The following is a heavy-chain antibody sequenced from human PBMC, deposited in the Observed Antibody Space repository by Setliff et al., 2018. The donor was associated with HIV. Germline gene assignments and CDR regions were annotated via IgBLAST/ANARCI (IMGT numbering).Heavy chain of an antibody. V-gene: IGHV4-61*02. Sequence: SETLSLTCTVSGGSISSGSNYWSWIRQPAGKGLEWIGRIYTSGSTNYNPSLKSRVTISVDTSNNQFSLKLSSVTAADTAVYYCARDNSYYYGSGGHHFYGVDVWGQGATVTVSS. CDR3: ARDNSYYYGSGGHHFYGVDV. D-gene: IGHD3-10*01. J-gene: IGHJ6*02. CDR2: IYTSGST. CDR1: GGSISSGSNY.